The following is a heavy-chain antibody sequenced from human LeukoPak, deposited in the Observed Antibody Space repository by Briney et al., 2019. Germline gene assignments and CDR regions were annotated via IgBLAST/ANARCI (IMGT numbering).Heavy chain of an antibody. Sequence: GGSLRLSCAASGFTFDDYAMHWVRQPPGKGPEWVSGISWGSRDIAYVDSVKGRSTISRDNSKNTLFLQVNSLRAEDTAVYYCAKDARRTFGLSSGLYRGSYYFDYWGQGTLVTVSS. V-gene: IGHV3-9*01. CDR1: GFTFDDYA. CDR2: ISWGSRDI. D-gene: IGHD6-19*01. J-gene: IGHJ4*02. CDR3: AKDARRTFGLSSGLYRGSYYFDY.